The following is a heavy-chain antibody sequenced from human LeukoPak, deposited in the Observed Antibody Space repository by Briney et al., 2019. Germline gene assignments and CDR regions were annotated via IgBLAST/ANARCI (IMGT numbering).Heavy chain of an antibody. J-gene: IGHJ4*02. CDR2: IYTSGST. Sequence: SETLSLTCTVSGGSISSYYWSWIRQPPGKGLEWIGYIYTSGSTNYNPSLNSRVTISVDTSKNQFSLKLSSVTAADTAVYFCARLRSISVRAFDYWGQGTLVTVSS. CDR3: ARLRSISVRAFDY. D-gene: IGHD6-6*01. V-gene: IGHV4-4*09. CDR1: GGSISSYY.